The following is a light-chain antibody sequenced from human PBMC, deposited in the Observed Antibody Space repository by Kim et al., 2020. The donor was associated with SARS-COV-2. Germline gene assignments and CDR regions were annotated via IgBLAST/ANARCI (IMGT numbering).Light chain of an antibody. V-gene: IGKV1-27*01. CDR1: EGISNY. Sequence: DIQMTQSPSSLSASVGDRVTITCRASEGISNYLAWYQQKPGKGPNLLIYAAATLQSGVPSRFSGSGSGTDFTLTISSLQSEDVATYYCQKYNTVPWTFGQGTKVDLK. J-gene: IGKJ1*01. CDR2: AAA. CDR3: QKYNTVPWT.